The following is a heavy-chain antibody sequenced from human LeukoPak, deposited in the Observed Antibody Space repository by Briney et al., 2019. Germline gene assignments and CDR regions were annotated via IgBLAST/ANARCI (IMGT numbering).Heavy chain of an antibody. V-gene: IGHV1-2*04. CDR2: INPNSGGT. CDR3: ARTSRITMVRGASGGDWFDP. D-gene: IGHD3-10*01. CDR1: GYTFTGYY. J-gene: IGHJ5*02. Sequence: GASVKVSRKASGYTFTGYYMHWVRQAPGQGLEWMGWINPNSGGTNYAQKFQGWVTMTRDTSISTAYMELSRLRSDDTAVYYCARTSRITMVRGASGGDWFDPWGQGTLVTVSS.